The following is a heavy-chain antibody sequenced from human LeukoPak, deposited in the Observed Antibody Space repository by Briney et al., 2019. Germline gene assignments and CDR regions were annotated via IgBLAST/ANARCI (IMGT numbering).Heavy chain of an antibody. J-gene: IGHJ4*02. D-gene: IGHD6-19*01. CDR3: ASNGGWFSDY. V-gene: IGHV4-34*01. Sequence: SETLSLTCAVSGGSISSYYWSWIRQPPGKGLEGIGEINHSGSTNYNPSLKSRVTISVDTSKNQFSLKLTSVTAADTAVYYCASNGGWFSDYWGQGILVTVSS. CDR1: GGSISSYY. CDR2: INHSGST.